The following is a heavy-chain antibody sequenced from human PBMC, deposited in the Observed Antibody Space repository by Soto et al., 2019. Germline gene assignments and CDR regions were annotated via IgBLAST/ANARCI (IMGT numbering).Heavy chain of an antibody. D-gene: IGHD3-3*01. Sequence: QVQLQESGPGLVKLSETLSLTCTVSGGSISSDYWSWIRQPPGKGLEWIGYIYYSGSTNYNPSLMSRVTISVDTSKNQFSLKLSSVTAADTAVYYCARVLFGRGNWFDPWGQGTLVTVSS. CDR1: GGSISSDY. CDR2: IYYSGST. CDR3: ARVLFGRGNWFDP. J-gene: IGHJ5*02. V-gene: IGHV4-59*01.